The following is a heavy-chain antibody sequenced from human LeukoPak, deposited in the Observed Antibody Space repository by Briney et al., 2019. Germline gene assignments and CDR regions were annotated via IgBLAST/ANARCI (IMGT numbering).Heavy chain of an antibody. J-gene: IGHJ5*02. Sequence: ASVKVSCKASGYTLTSYGISWVRQAPGQGLEWMGWISAYNGNTNYAQKLQGRVTMTTDTSTSTAYMELRSLRSDDTAVYYCARYCSGGSCYRGGYDPWGQGTLVTVSS. V-gene: IGHV1-18*01. CDR1: GYTLTSYG. CDR2: ISAYNGNT. CDR3: ARYCSGGSCYRGGYDP. D-gene: IGHD2-15*01.